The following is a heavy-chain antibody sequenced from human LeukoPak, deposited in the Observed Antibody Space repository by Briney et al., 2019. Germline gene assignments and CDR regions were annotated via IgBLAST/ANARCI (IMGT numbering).Heavy chain of an antibody. CDR2: IYSSGST. V-gene: IGHV4-59*01. J-gene: IGHJ4*02. CDR1: GGSISSYH. CDR3: ASSMSRFGEQYDY. Sequence: PSETLSLTCTVSGGSISSYHWSWIRQPPGKGLESIGYIYSSGSTHYNPSLKSRVTISVDTSKNQFSLKLSSVTAADTAVYYCASSMSRFGEQYDYWGQGTLVTVSS. D-gene: IGHD3-10*01.